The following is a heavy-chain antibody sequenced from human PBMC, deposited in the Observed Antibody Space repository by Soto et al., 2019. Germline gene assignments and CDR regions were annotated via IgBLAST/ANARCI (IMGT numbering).Heavy chain of an antibody. CDR2: IYHTGSA. Sequence: QVQLQESSPGLVNPSGTLSLTCVVSGASLSTSNWWSWVRQPPGKGLEWIGEIYHTGSASYSPSLKSRVSMSVDKSKNQFSLRLTDVTAADTAKYYCARGPRSGSYSVDGFDVWGQGTVVTVSS. J-gene: IGHJ3*01. V-gene: IGHV4-4*02. D-gene: IGHD1-26*01. CDR3: ARGPRSGSYSVDGFDV. CDR1: GASLSTSNW.